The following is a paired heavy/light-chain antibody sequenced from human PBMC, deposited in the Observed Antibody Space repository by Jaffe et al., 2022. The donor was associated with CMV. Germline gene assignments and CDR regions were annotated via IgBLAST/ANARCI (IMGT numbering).Heavy chain of an antibody. CDR3: AREGNASGWYGRLLGPYMDV. V-gene: IGHV3-74*01. CDR1: GFTFSSYW. CDR2: IKSDGSST. D-gene: IGHD6-19*01. J-gene: IGHJ6*03. Sequence: EVQLVESGGGLVQPGGSLRLSCAASGFTFSSYWMHWVRQAPGKGLVWVSRIKSDGSSTSYADSVKGRVTISRDNAKNTLYLQMNSLRAEDSAVYYCAREGNASGWYGRLLGPYMDVWGKGTTVTVSS.
Light chain of an antibody. CDR3: QQFYSNSPLT. CDR2: AAS. V-gene: IGKV1-NL1*01. CDR1: QGISNS. Sequence: DIQMTQSPSSLSASVGDRVTITCRASQGISNSLAWYQQKPGKAPKLLLYAASRLESGVPSRFSGSGSGTDYTLTISSLQPEDFATYYCQQFYSNSPLTFGGGTKVEIK. J-gene: IGKJ4*01.